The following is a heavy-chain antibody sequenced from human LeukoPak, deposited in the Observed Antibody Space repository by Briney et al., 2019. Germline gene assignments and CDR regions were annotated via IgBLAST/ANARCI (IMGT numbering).Heavy chain of an antibody. CDR3: ARSSYLDY. CDR2: INGDGNNT. Sequence: PGGSLRLSCAASGFTFSSYWMYWVRHVPGKGLVWVSRINGDGNNTSYADSVKGRFTISRDNAKNTLYLQMNSLRAEDTAVYYCARSSYLDYWGQGTLVTVSS. J-gene: IGHJ4*02. V-gene: IGHV3-74*01. CDR1: GFTFSSYW.